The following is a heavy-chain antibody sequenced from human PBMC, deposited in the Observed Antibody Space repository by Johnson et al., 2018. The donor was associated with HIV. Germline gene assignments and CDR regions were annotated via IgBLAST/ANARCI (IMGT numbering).Heavy chain of an antibody. V-gene: IGHV3-33*06. CDR3: SKDRILSGYGPGAFDI. CDR2: IWYDGSNK. Sequence: QVQLVESGGGVVQPGRSLRLSCAASGFTFSSYGMHWVRQAPGKGLEWVALIWYDGSNKYYADSVKGRFTISRDNSKNTLYLQMNRLGAEATAVYYCSKDRILSGYGPGAFDIWGQGTMVTVSS. CDR1: GFTFSSYG. J-gene: IGHJ3*02. D-gene: IGHD5-12*01.